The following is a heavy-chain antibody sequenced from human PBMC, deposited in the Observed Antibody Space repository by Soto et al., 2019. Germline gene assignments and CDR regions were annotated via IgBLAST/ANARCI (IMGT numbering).Heavy chain of an antibody. CDR2: ISYDGSNK. V-gene: IGHV3-30*18. Sequence: SGGSLRLSCAASGFTFSSYGMHWVRQAPGKGLEWVAVISYDGSNKYYADSVKGRFTISRDNSKNTLYLQMNSLRAEDTAVYYCAKDGSGSSGSLGYWGQGTLVTVSS. CDR1: GFTFSSYG. CDR3: AKDGSGSSGSLGY. D-gene: IGHD3-22*01. J-gene: IGHJ4*02.